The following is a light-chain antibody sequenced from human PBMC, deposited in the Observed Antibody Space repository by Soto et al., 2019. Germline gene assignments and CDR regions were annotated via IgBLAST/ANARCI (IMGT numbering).Light chain of an antibody. J-gene: IGKJ5*01. CDR2: DAS. V-gene: IGKV3-11*01. CDR1: QNVDIY. CDR3: QQRKYWPPLT. Sequence: ETVLTQSPATLSVSPGETATLSCRASQNVDIYVAWYQQKPGQAPRLLIYDASNRATGIPARFSGSGSGTDFTLTISSLEPEDFAVYYCQQRKYWPPLTFGQGTRLE.